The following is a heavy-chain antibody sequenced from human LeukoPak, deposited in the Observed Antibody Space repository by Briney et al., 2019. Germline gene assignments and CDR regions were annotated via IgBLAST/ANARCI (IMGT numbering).Heavy chain of an antibody. V-gene: IGHV4-31*03. D-gene: IGHD3-10*01. Sequence: PSQTLSLTCTVSGGSISSGGYYWSWIRQHPGKGLEWIGYIYYSGSTYYNPSLKSRVTISVDTSKNQFSLKLSSVTAADTAVYYCARDIDYGSRYGMDVWGQGTTVTVSS. J-gene: IGHJ6*02. CDR1: GGSISSGGYY. CDR3: ARDIDYGSRYGMDV. CDR2: IYYSGST.